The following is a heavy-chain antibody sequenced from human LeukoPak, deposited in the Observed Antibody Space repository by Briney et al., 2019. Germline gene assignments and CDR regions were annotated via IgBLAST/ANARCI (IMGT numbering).Heavy chain of an antibody. CDR3: AKEQNIAVAGTVGAGAFDY. V-gene: IGHV1-69*06. Sequence: SVKVSCKASGGTFSSYAISWVRQAPGQGLEWMGGIIPIFGTANYAQKFQGRVTITADKSTSTAYMELSSLRAEDTALYYCAKEQNIAVAGTVGAGAFDYWGQGTLVTVSS. J-gene: IGHJ4*02. CDR2: IIPIFGTA. D-gene: IGHD6-19*01. CDR1: GGTFSSYA.